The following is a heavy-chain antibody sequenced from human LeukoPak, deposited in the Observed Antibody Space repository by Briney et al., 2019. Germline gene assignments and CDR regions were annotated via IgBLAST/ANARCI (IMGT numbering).Heavy chain of an antibody. CDR1: GFTFSSYE. Sequence: GSLRLSCAASGFTFSSYETNWVRQAPGKGLEWVSCISSSGSTIYYADSVKGRFTISRENAKNSLYLQMNSLRGEDKAFYYCTVDGVRGGFDPCGQGTLVTVSS. CDR3: TVDGVRGGFDP. D-gene: IGHD3-10*01. CDR2: ISSSGSTI. V-gene: IGHV3-48*03. J-gene: IGHJ5*02.